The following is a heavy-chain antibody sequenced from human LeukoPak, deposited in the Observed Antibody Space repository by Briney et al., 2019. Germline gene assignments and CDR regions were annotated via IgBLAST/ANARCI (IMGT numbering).Heavy chain of an antibody. CDR1: GFTVSSNY. V-gene: IGHV3-66*01. CDR2: IYSGGST. Sequence: PGGSLRLSCAVSGFTVSSNYMSWVRQAPGKGLEWVSVIYSGGSTYYADSVKGRFTISRDHSKNTLYLQMNSLRAEDTAVYYCARDSGPDTDAFDIWGQGTMVTVSS. CDR3: ARDSGPDTDAFDI. D-gene: IGHD5-18*01. J-gene: IGHJ3*02.